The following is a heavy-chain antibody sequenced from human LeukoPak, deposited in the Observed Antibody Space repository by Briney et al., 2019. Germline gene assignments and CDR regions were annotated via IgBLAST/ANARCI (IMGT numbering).Heavy chain of an antibody. CDR2: ISAYNGNT. J-gene: IGHJ6*02. D-gene: IGHD3-10*01. V-gene: IGHV1-18*01. CDR1: GYTFTSYG. CDR3: ARDPTLRFVELIPEGRHYDCFYGMDV. Sequence: ASVKVSCKASGYTFTSYGFSWVRQAPGQGLEWMGWISAYNGNTNYAQKLQCRVTMTTDTCTITAYMELRSLRSDDTSVYYCARDPTLRFVELIPEGRHYDCFYGMDVWGQGTTVTASS.